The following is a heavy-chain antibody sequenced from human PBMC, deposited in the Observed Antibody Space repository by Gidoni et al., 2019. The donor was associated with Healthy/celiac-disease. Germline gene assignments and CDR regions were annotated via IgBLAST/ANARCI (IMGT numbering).Heavy chain of an antibody. CDR1: GGSFSGYY. CDR3: ARGKGRYKLFAVDY. Sequence: QVQLQQWGAGLLKPSETLSLTCAVYGGSFSGYYWSWIRQPPGKGLEWIGEINHSGGPNYNPSLKSRVTISGDTSKNQFSLKLTSVTAADTAVYYCARGKGRYKLFAVDYWGQGTLVTVSS. CDR2: INHSGGP. J-gene: IGHJ4*02. V-gene: IGHV4-34*01. D-gene: IGHD3-10*01.